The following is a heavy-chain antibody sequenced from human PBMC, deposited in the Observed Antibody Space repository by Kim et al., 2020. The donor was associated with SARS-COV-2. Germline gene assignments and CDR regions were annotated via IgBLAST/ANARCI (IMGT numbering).Heavy chain of an antibody. Sequence: SVKVSCKASGGTLSSYAISWVRQAPGQGLEWMGGIIPIFGTANYAQKFQGRVTITADESTSTAYMELSSLRSEDTAVYYCARAPQAATIDFDYWGQGTLVTVSS. CDR2: IIPIFGTA. J-gene: IGHJ4*02. CDR3: ARAPQAATIDFDY. V-gene: IGHV1-69*13. CDR1: GGTLSSYA. D-gene: IGHD2-15*01.